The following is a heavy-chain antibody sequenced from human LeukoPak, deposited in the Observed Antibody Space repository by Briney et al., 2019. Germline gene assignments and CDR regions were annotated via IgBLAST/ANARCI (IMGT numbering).Heavy chain of an antibody. V-gene: IGHV4-34*01. D-gene: IGHD3-10*01. CDR3: ASRSVRGSGRRPPPLKDY. Sequence: SETLSLTCAVYGGSFSGYYWSWIRQPPGKGLEWIGEINHSGSTYYNPSLKSRVTISVDTSKNQFSLKLSSVTAADTAVYYCASRSVRGSGRRPPPLKDYWGQGTLVTVSS. J-gene: IGHJ4*02. CDR2: INHSGST. CDR1: GGSFSGYY.